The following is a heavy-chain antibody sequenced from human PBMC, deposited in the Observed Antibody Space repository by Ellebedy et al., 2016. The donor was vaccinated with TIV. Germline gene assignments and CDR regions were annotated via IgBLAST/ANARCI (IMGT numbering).Heavy chain of an antibody. Sequence: GESLKISCAASGFTFSRHWMHWVRQTPGKGLVWVSRLDSDGDTTRYADSVKGRFTISRDNAKNTLYLQMNSLRAEDTAVYYCARDVSYGMDVWGQGTTVTVSS. J-gene: IGHJ6*02. CDR3: ARDVSYGMDV. CDR1: GFTFSRHW. D-gene: IGHD5/OR15-5a*01. CDR2: LDSDGDTT. V-gene: IGHV3-74*01.